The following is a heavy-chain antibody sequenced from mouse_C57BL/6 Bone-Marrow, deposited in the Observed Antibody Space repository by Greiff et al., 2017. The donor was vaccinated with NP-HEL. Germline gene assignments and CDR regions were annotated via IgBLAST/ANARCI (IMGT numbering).Heavy chain of an antibody. CDR3: ARSSANWEGFDY. CDR1: GYTFTDYN. V-gene: IGHV1-18*01. CDR2: INPNNGGT. J-gene: IGHJ2*01. Sequence: VHVKQSGPELVKPGASVKIPCKASGYTFTDYNMDWVKQSHGKSLEWIGDINPNNGGTIYNQKFKGKATLTVDKSSSTAYMELRSLTSEDTAVYYCARSSANWEGFDYWGQGTTLTVSS. D-gene: IGHD4-1*01.